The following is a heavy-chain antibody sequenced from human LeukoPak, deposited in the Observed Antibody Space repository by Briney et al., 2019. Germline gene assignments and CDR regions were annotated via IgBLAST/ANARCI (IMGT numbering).Heavy chain of an antibody. Sequence: SEKVCCKTSAGSFSSYGSSRVRHGPVQGIERMGGVIPIFGTANYAQKLQGRVTITADESTSTAYMELSSLRSEDTAVYYCARGSVGGSGWSYWGQGTLVTVSS. J-gene: IGHJ4*02. CDR2: VIPIFGTA. CDR1: AGSFSSYG. V-gene: IGHV1-69*13. CDR3: ARGSVGGSGWSY. D-gene: IGHD6-19*01.